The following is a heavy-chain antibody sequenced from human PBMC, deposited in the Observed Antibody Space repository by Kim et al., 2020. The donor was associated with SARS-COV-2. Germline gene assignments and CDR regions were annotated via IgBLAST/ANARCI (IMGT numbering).Heavy chain of an antibody. V-gene: IGHV4-59*01. CDR1: GGSISSYY. Sequence: SETLSLTCTVSGGSISSYYWSWIRQPPGKGLEWIEYIYYSGSTNYNPSLKSRVTISVDTSKNQFSLKLSSVTAADTAVYYCARYYDILTGARGDAFDIWGQGTMVTVSS. D-gene: IGHD3-9*01. J-gene: IGHJ3*02. CDR3: ARYYDILTGARGDAFDI. CDR2: IYYSGST.